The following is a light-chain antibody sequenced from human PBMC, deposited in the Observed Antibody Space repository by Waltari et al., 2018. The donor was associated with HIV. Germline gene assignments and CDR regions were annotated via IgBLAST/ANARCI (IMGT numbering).Light chain of an antibody. J-gene: IGKJ2*01. V-gene: IGKV1-39*01. Sequence: DIQMTQSPSSLSASVGDRVTITCRASQSISTYLNWYQQKPGKAPNLLIYAASTLQSGVPSRFSGSGSGTHFTLTISSLQPEDFATYYCQQSYNTPHTFGHGTNVEIK. CDR2: AAS. CDR3: QQSYNTPHT. CDR1: QSISTY.